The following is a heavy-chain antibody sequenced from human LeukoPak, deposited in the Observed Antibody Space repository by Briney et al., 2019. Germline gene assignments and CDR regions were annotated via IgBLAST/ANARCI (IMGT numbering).Heavy chain of an antibody. CDR1: GGSISSYY. CDR2: IYYSGST. Sequence: SETLSLTCTVSGGSISSYYWSWIRQPPGKGLEWIGYIYYSGSTNYNPSLKSRVTISVDTSKNQFSLKLSSVTAADTAVYYCARFSELRFDYWGQGTLVTVSS. V-gene: IGHV4-59*01. J-gene: IGHJ4*02. CDR3: ARFSELRFDY. D-gene: IGHD2/OR15-2a*01.